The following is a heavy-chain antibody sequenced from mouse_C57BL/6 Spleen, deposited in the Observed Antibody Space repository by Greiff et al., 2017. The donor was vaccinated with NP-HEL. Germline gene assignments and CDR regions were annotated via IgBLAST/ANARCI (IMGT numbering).Heavy chain of an antibody. Sequence: VQLQQPGAELVRPGSSVKLSCKASGYTFTSYWMDWVKQRPGQGLEWIGNIYPSDSDTHYNQKFKDKATLTVDKSSSTAYMQLSSLTSEDSAVYYCAREGGLGDYYAMDYWGQGTSVTVSS. CDR1: GYTFTSYW. J-gene: IGHJ4*01. CDR3: AREGGLGDYYAMDY. D-gene: IGHD3-1*01. V-gene: IGHV1-61*01. CDR2: IYPSDSDT.